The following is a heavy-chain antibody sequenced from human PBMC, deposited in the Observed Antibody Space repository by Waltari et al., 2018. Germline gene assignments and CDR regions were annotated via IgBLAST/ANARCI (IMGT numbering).Heavy chain of an antibody. CDR2: ISAYNGNT. D-gene: IGHD6-19*01. J-gene: IGHJ3*02. CDR3: ARDIWVAVAGKGMKGHAFDI. CDR1: GYTFTSYG. V-gene: IGHV1-18*01. Sequence: QVQLVQSGAEVKKPGASVKVSCKASGYTFTSYGISWVRQAPGQGLEWLGWISAYNGNTNYAQKLQGRVTMTTDTSTSTAYMELRSLRSDDTAVYYCARDIWVAVAGKGMKGHAFDIWGQGTMVTVSS.